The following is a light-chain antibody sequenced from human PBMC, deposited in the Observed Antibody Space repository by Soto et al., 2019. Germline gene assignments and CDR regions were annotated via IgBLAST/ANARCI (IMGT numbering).Light chain of an antibody. CDR2: WAS. J-gene: IGKJ2*01. V-gene: IGKV4-1*01. CDR3: QQYYSTPYT. Sequence: DIVMTQSPDSLAMSLGERATINCKSSQLGLYSSNNKNYLAWYQQKPGQPPKLLIYWASTRESGVTDRFSGSGSGTDFTLTISRLQAEDVAVYECQQYYSTPYTFGQKTKLEIK. CDR1: QLGLYSSNNKNY.